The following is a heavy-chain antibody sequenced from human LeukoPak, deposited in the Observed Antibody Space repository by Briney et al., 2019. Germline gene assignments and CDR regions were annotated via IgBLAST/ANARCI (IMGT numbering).Heavy chain of an antibody. CDR3: ARALAYYYDSSGYPPAFDY. J-gene: IGHJ4*02. V-gene: IGHV1-69*13. Sequence: SVKVSCKASGGTFSSYAISWVRQAPGQGLEWMGGIIPIFGTANYAQKFQGRVTITADESTSTAYMELSSLRSEDTAVYYCARALAYYYDSSGYPPAFDYWGQGTLVTVSS. CDR1: GGTFSSYA. D-gene: IGHD3-22*01. CDR2: IIPIFGTA.